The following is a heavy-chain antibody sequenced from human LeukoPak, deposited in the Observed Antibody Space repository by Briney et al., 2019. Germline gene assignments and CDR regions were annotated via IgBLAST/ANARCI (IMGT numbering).Heavy chain of an antibody. CDR3: ARKYSSSWTFGY. D-gene: IGHD6-6*01. V-gene: IGHV1-2*02. J-gene: IGHJ4*02. CDR1: GYTFIDHY. CDR2: INPNSGGT. Sequence: ASVKVSCKASGYTFIDHYMHWVRQAPGQGLEWMGWINPNSGGTNYAQRFQGRVTMTRDTSISTAYMELNRLKSDDTAMYYCARKYSSSWTFGYWGQGTLVTVSS.